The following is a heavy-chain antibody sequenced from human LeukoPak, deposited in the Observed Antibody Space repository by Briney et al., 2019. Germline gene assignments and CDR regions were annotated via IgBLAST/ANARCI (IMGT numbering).Heavy chain of an antibody. V-gene: IGHV3-21*01. CDR2: IGSRSTYT. J-gene: IGHJ4*02. D-gene: IGHD2-2*03. CDR3: ARDLDIVGVPAAMFY. Sequence: GGSLRLSCAASGFTFSDHYMDWVRQAPGKGLEWVSSIGSRSTYTYYADSVKGRFTISGDNAKNSLYLQMNSLRAEDTAVYYCARDLDIVGVPAAMFYWGQGTLVTVSS. CDR1: GFTFSDHY.